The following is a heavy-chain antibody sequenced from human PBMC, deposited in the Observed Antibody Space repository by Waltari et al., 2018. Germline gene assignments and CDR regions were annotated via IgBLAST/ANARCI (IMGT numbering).Heavy chain of an antibody. D-gene: IGHD3-22*01. CDR3: ARERSGDSSGYLSHDAFDI. CDR2: IIPIFATA. J-gene: IGHJ3*02. Sequence: QVQLVQSGAEVKKPGSSVKVSCKASGGTFSSYAISWVRQAPGQGLEWMGGIIPIFATANYGQKCKGRGTSTTDESTSTGYMELSSLRSEDTAVYYCARERSGDSSGYLSHDAFDIWGQGKMVTVSS. V-gene: IGHV1-69*05. CDR1: GGTFSSYA.